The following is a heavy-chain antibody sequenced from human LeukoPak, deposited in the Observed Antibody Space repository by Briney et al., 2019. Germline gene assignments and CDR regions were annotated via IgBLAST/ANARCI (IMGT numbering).Heavy chain of an antibody. J-gene: IGHJ4*02. V-gene: IGHV3-15*01. Sequence: ETLSLTCTVSGYSISSGYYWGWIRQPPGKGLEWVGRIKSNRDGATTDDAAPVKGRFTISRDDSKNTLFLQMNSLKTEDTAVYYCSTDGSPAYSLAYWGQGTLVTVSS. CDR1: GYSISSGYY. D-gene: IGHD2-15*01. CDR3: STDGSPAYSLAY. CDR2: IKSNRDGATT.